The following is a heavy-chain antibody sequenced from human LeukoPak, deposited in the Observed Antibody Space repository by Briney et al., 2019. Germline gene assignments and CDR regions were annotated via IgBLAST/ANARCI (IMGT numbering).Heavy chain of an antibody. V-gene: IGHV3-23*01. CDR1: GFTFSSYD. D-gene: IGHD6-19*01. CDR3: AKGPSIAVAGDDAFDI. CDR2: ISGSGGST. J-gene: IGHJ3*02. Sequence: GGSLRLSCAASGFTFSSYDMTWVGQAPGKGLEWVSAISGSGGSTHYADSVKGRFTISRDNSKNTLYLQMNSLRAEGTAVYYCAKGPSIAVAGDDAFDIWGQGTMVTVSS.